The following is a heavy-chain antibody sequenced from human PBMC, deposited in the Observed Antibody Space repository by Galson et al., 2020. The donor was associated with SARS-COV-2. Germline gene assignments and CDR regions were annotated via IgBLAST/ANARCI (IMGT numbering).Heavy chain of an antibody. J-gene: IGHJ6*02. CDR2: ISYDGSNK. V-gene: IGHV3-30*03. D-gene: IGHD5-12*01. CDR3: AGWLQWVYGMDV. Sequence: PGGSLRLSCAASGFTFSSYGMHWVRQAPGKGLEWVAVISYDGSNKYYADSVKGRFTISRDNSKNTLYLQMNSLRAEDTAVYYCAGWLQWVYGMDVWGQGTTVTVSS. CDR1: GFTFSSYG.